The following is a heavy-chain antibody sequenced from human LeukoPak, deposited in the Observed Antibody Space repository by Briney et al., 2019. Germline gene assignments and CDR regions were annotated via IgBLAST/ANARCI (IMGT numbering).Heavy chain of an antibody. CDR3: ARGRAGARDYYYYGMDV. CDR2: MNPNSGNT. D-gene: IGHD1-26*01. CDR1: GYTFTSYD. Sequence: GASVKVSCKASGYTFTSYDINWVRQATGQGLEWMGWMNPNSGNTGYAQKFQGRVTMTRNTSISTAYMELSSLRSEGTAVYYCARGRAGARDYYYYGMDVWGQGTTVTVSS. J-gene: IGHJ6*02. V-gene: IGHV1-8*01.